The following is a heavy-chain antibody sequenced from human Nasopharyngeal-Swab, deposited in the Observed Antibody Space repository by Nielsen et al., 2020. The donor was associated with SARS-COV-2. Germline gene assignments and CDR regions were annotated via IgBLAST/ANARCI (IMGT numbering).Heavy chain of an antibody. CDR3: TRQPLIEDETYYYNGMDV. CDR2: IRSKANSYAT. Sequence: GESLKISCAASGFTFSGSAMHWVRQASGKGLEWVGRIRSKANSYATAYAASVKGRFTISRDDSKNTAYLQMNSLKTEDTAVYYCTRQPLIEDETYYYNGMDVWGQGTTVTVSS. V-gene: IGHV3-73*01. CDR1: GFTFSGSA. J-gene: IGHJ6*02. D-gene: IGHD2/OR15-2a*01.